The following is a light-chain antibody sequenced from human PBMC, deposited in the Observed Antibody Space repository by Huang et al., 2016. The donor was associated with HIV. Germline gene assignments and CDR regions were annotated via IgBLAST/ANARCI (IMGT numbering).Light chain of an antibody. CDR3: QQATRIPLT. J-gene: IGKJ4*01. Sequence: IQMTQSPSSVSASVGDTVTITCRASQPISSWLAWYQQKPGKAPKRRIYATSTLQSGVPSRFSGSGSGTDFTLTISSLQAEDFATDFCQQATRIPLTFGGGTKVEMK. CDR1: QPISSW. CDR2: ATS. V-gene: IGKV1-12*01.